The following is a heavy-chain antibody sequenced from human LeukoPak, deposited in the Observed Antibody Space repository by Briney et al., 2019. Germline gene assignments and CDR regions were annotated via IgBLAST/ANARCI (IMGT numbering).Heavy chain of an antibody. J-gene: IGHJ4*02. Sequence: TGGSLRLSCAASGFTASSNYMSWVRQAPGKGLEWVSVIYSGGSTYYADSVKGRFTISRDNSKNTLYLQMNSLRAEDTAVYYCARDKGYGGNSALDYWGQGTLVTVSS. CDR1: GFTASSNY. V-gene: IGHV3-66*01. CDR2: IYSGGST. D-gene: IGHD4-23*01. CDR3: ARDKGYGGNSALDY.